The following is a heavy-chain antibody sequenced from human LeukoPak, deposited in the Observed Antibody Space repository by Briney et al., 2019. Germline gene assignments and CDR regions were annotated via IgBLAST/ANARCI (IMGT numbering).Heavy chain of an antibody. V-gene: IGHV3-7*01. CDR1: GFNFGIYW. CDR3: VSTGGWPLSYFEC. J-gene: IGHJ4*02. Sequence: PGGSLRLSCAASGFNFGIYWLSWVRQAPGKGLEWVANIKQDGSEKDYVDSVKGRFTISRDNAKNSMFLHMNSLGAEYTAVYYCVSTGGWPLSYFECWGQGSLVTVSS. D-gene: IGHD6-19*01. CDR2: IKQDGSEK.